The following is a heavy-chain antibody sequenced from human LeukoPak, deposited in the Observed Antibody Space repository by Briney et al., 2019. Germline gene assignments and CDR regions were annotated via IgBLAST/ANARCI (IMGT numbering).Heavy chain of an antibody. V-gene: IGHV1-69*13. CDR1: GGTFSSYA. D-gene: IGHD4-17*01. J-gene: IGHJ6*03. CDR3: ARGDLTVTTFYYYYYMDV. Sequence: ASVKVSCKASGGTFSSYAISWVRQAPGQGLEWMGGIIPIFGTANYAQKFQGRVTITADESTSTAYMELSSLRSEDTAVYYCARGDLTVTTFYYYYYMDVWGKGTTVTVSS. CDR2: IIPIFGTA.